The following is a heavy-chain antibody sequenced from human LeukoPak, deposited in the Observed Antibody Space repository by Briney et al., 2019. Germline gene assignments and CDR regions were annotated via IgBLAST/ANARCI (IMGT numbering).Heavy chain of an antibody. Sequence: GGSLRLSCAASGFIFSNYGMSWVRQAPGKGLEWVSSISFSSTHIYYADSIQGRFTISRDNAENSLYLQMNSLRAEDTAVYYCARVGAAAGKGFDYWGQGTLVTVSS. V-gene: IGHV3-21*06. CDR2: ISFSSTHI. CDR1: GFIFSNYG. J-gene: IGHJ4*02. CDR3: ARVGAAAGKGFDY. D-gene: IGHD6-13*01.